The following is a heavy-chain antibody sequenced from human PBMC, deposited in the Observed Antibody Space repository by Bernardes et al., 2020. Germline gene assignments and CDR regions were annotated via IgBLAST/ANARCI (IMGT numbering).Heavy chain of an antibody. Sequence: SLRLSCPASGFTFTDSYMIWIRQAPGKGLEWVSYISSSGSTIYYADSVKGRFTISRDNAKNSLYLQMNSLRAEDTAVYYCARDGSSSSNWFDPWGQGTLVTVSS. CDR2: ISSSGSTI. CDR3: ARDGSSSSNWFDP. CDR1: GFTFTDSY. J-gene: IGHJ5*02. D-gene: IGHD6-13*01. V-gene: IGHV3-11*01.